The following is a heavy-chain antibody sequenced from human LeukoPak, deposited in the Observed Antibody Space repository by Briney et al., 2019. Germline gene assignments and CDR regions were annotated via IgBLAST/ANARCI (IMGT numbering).Heavy chain of an antibody. CDR1: GFTFDDYA. V-gene: IGHV3-9*01. D-gene: IGHD6-19*01. CDR2: ISWNSGSI. CDR3: ARAIAVAGTLDY. Sequence: TGGSLRLSCAASGFTFDDYAMHWVRQAPGKGLEWVSGISWNSGSIAYADSVKGRFTISRDNAKNSLYLQMNSLRAEDTAVYYCARAIAVAGTLDYWGQGTLVTVSS. J-gene: IGHJ4*02.